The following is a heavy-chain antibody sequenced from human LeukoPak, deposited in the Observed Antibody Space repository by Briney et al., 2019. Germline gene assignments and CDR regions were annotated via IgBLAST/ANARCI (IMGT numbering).Heavy chain of an antibody. CDR1: GGSISSSNW. CDR3: AGGGRRAAAGTKSFDY. CDR2: IYHSGST. D-gene: IGHD6-13*01. V-gene: IGHV4-4*02. J-gene: IGHJ4*02. Sequence: SETLSLTCTVSGGSISSSNWCSWVRQPPGKGLEWIGEIYHSGSTNYTPSLKSRVTISVETSKNQFSLKLSSVAAADTAGYYFAGGGRRAAAGTKSFDYWGQGTLVTVSS.